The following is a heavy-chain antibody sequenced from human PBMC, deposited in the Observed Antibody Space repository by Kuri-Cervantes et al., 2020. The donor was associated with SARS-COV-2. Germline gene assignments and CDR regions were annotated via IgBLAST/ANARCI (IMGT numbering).Heavy chain of an antibody. Sequence: LSLTCAASGFTFSSYSMNWVRQAPGKGLEWVSSTSSSSSYIYYADSVKGRFTISRDNAKNSLYLQMNSLRAEDTAVYYCARGGYCSSTSCADYYYYGMDVWGQGTTVTVSS. CDR3: ARGGYCSSTSCADYYYYGMDV. D-gene: IGHD2-2*01. J-gene: IGHJ6*02. V-gene: IGHV3-21*01. CDR1: GFTFSSYS. CDR2: TSSSSSYI.